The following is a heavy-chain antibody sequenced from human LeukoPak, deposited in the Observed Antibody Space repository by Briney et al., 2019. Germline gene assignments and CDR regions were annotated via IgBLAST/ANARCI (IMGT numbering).Heavy chain of an antibody. CDR3: ARRSPLVAVSTAHYYDY. V-gene: IGHV4-39*01. CDR1: DDSIRSSDYF. J-gene: IGHJ4*02. Sequence: SETLSLTCTVSDDSIRSSDYFWGWIRQPPGKGLEWIGEIYYNGNTFYNPSLKSRVILSVDTSKSQFSLRLNSVTAADTAIYYCARRSPLVAVSTAHYYDYWGQGTLVRVSS. CDR2: IYYNGNT. D-gene: IGHD2-21*01.